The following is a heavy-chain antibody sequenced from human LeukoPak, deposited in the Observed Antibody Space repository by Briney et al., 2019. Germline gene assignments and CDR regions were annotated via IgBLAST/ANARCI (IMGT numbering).Heavy chain of an antibody. CDR1: GYSFSGYY. CDR2: VNPTSGVT. D-gene: IGHD2-15*01. Sequence: ASVKVSRKASGYSFSGYYIQWVRQAPGQGLEWMGWVNPTSGVTDYAQKFQGRVTMTRDTSITTAYMELSSLRSDDTAMYYCVKGGYCTGGRCYGEYYWGQGTLVTVSS. J-gene: IGHJ4*02. CDR3: VKGGYCTGGRCYGEYY. V-gene: IGHV1-2*02.